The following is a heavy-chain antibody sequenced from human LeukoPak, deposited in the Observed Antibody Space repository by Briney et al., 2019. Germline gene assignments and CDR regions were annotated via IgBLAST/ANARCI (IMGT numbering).Heavy chain of an antibody. J-gene: IGHJ4*02. CDR1: GGSFSGYY. V-gene: IGHV4-34*01. CDR2: INHSGST. D-gene: IGHD4-17*01. Sequence: PSETLSLTCAVYGGSFSGYYWSWIRQPPGKGLEWIGEINHSGSTNYNPSLKSRVTISVDTSKNQFSLKLSSVTAADTAVYYCAISYGDYVSYRGQGTLVTVSS. CDR3: AISYGDYVSY.